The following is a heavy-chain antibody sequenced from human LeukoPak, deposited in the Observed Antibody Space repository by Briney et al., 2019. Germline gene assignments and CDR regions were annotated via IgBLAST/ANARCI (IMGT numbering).Heavy chain of an antibody. V-gene: IGHV4-34*01. J-gene: IGHJ6*03. CDR3: ARVYSSSYLYYYYYYMDV. Sequence: PSETLSLTCAVYGGSFSGYYWSWIRQPSGKGLEWIGEINHSGSTNYNPSLKSRVTISVDTSKNQFSLKLSSVTAADTAVYYCARVYSSSYLYYYYYYMDVWGKGTTVTVSS. CDR2: INHSGST. D-gene: IGHD6-6*01. CDR1: GGSFSGYY.